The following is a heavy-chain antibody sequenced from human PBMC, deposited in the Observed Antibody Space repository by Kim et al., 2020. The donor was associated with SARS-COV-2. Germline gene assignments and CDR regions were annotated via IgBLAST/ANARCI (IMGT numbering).Heavy chain of an antibody. J-gene: IGHJ6*02. Sequence: GESLKISCKGSGYSFTSYWISWVRQMPGKGLEWMGRIDPSDSYTNYSPSFQGHVTISADKSISTAYLQWSSLKASDTAMYYCARRMVGYCSSTSCYNYYGMDVWGQGTTVTVSS. V-gene: IGHV5-10-1*01. CDR3: ARRMVGYCSSTSCYNYYGMDV. CDR1: GYSFTSYW. D-gene: IGHD2-2*02. CDR2: IDPSDSYT.